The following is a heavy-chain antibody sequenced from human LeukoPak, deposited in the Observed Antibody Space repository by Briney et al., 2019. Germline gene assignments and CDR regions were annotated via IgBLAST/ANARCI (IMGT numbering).Heavy chain of an antibody. CDR3: GRDRYHDSSGFYYF. V-gene: IGHV3-21*01. Sequence: GGSLRLSCAASGFSVSSFYMSWVRQAPGKGLEWVSSISSSSSYIYYADSVKGRFTISRDNAKNSLYLQMNSLRAEETAVYYCGRDRYHDSSGFYYFWGQGTLVTVSS. J-gene: IGHJ4*02. D-gene: IGHD3-22*01. CDR1: GFSVSSFY. CDR2: ISSSSSYI.